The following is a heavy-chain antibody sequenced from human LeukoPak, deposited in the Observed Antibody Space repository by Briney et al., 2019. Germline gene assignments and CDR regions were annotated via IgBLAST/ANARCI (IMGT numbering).Heavy chain of an antibody. D-gene: IGHD6-13*01. CDR2: IKQDGSEK. J-gene: IGHJ4*02. CDR1: GFTTHYW. CDR3: ARDFSKLAAAGRNYFDY. V-gene: IGHV3-7*01. Sequence: PGGSLRLSCTASGFTTHYWLDWVRQSPGKGLEWVANIKQDGSEKYYVDSVKGRFTISRDNAKNSLYLQMNSLRAEDTAVYYCARDFSKLAAAGRNYFDYWGQGTLVTVSS.